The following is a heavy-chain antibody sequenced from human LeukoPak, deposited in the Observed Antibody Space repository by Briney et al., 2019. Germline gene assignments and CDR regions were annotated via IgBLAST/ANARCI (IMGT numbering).Heavy chain of an antibody. J-gene: IGHJ4*02. V-gene: IGHV4-59*01. Sequence: SETLSLTCTVSGGSISSYYWSWIRQAPGKGLEWIGYIYYSGSTNYNPSLKSRVTISVDTSKNQFSLKLSSVTAADTAVYYCARDRSSSGVFFDYWGQGTLVTVSS. D-gene: IGHD6-19*01. CDR1: GGSISSYY. CDR2: IYYSGST. CDR3: ARDRSSSGVFFDY.